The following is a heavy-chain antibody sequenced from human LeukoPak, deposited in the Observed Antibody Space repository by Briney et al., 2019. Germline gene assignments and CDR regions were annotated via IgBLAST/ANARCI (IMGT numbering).Heavy chain of an antibody. V-gene: IGHV1-18*01. CDR1: GYTFTSYG. J-gene: IGHJ6*03. Sequence: ASVKVSCKASGYTFTSYGISWVRQAPGQGLEWMGWISAYNGNTNYAQKLQGRVTMTRNTSISTAYMELSSLRSEDTAVYYCARGTIAVAGTYYYYYYMDVWGKGTTVTVSS. D-gene: IGHD6-19*01. CDR2: ISAYNGNT. CDR3: ARGTIAVAGTYYYYYYMDV.